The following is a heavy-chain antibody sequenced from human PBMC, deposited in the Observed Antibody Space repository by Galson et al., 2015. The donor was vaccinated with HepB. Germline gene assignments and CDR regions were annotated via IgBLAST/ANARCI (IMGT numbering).Heavy chain of an antibody. Sequence: SLRLSCAASGFTFSSYAMHWVRQAPGKGLEWVAVISYDGSNKYYADSVKGRFTISRDNSKNTLYLQMNSLRAEDTAVYYCARGRDGYNSRRTIDYWGQGTLVTVSS. J-gene: IGHJ4*02. CDR1: GFTFSSYA. V-gene: IGHV3-30*04. CDR2: ISYDGSNK. D-gene: IGHD5-24*01. CDR3: ARGRDGYNSRRTIDY.